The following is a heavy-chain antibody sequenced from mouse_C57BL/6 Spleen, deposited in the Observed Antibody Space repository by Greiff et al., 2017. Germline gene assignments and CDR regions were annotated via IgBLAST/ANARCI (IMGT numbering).Heavy chain of an antibody. J-gene: IGHJ4*01. CDR1: GFTFSSYG. CDR2: ISSGGSYT. Sequence: EVQGVESGGDLVKPGGSLKLSCAASGFTFSSYGMSWVRQTPDKRLEWVGTISSGGSYTYYPDSVKGRFTISRDNAKNTLYLQMSSLKSKDTAMYYCARHDDYDMRLYAMDYWGQGTSVTVSS. CDR3: ARHDDYDMRLYAMDY. D-gene: IGHD2-4*01. V-gene: IGHV5-6*01.